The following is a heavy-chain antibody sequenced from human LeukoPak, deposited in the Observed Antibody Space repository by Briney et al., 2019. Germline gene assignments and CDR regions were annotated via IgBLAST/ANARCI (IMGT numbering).Heavy chain of an antibody. V-gene: IGHV4-59*13. J-gene: IGHJ4*02. Sequence: PSETLSLTCSVSGGSISSYYCSWIRQPPGKGLECIGEINHSGSTNYNPSLKSRVTISVDTSKNQFSLKLSSVTAADTAVYYCARYSGSGSYHSPFDYWGQGTLVTVSS. CDR2: INHSGST. D-gene: IGHD3-10*01. CDR1: GGSISSYY. CDR3: ARYSGSGSYHSPFDY.